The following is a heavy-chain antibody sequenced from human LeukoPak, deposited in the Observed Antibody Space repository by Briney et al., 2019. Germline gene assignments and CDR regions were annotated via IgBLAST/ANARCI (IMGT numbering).Heavy chain of an antibody. Sequence: GGSLRLSCAASGCTFTSYAMSWVRQAPGKGLEWVSGISAGGENTDYADSVKGRFTISRDNSKNTLYQQVNSLRAEDTAAYYCAKSEVSSSARRFDYWGQGTLVTVSS. V-gene: IGHV3-23*01. CDR1: GCTFTSYA. D-gene: IGHD6-19*01. CDR2: ISAGGENT. J-gene: IGHJ4*02. CDR3: AKSEVSSSARRFDY.